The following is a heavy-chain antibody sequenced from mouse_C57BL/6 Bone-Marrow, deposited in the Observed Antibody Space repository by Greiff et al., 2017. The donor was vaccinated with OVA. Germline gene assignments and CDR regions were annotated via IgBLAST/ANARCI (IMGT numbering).Heavy chain of an antibody. Sequence: QVQLKESGPGILQSSQTLSLTCSFSGFSLSTSGMGVSWIRQPSGKGLEWLAHFYWDDDKRYNPSLKSRLTISKDTSRNQVFLKITSVDTADTATDYCAYYYGSSLSMDYWGQGTSVTVSS. J-gene: IGHJ4*01. CDR2: FYWDDDK. CDR1: GFSLSTSGMG. D-gene: IGHD1-1*01. V-gene: IGHV8-12*01. CDR3: AYYYGSSLSMDY.